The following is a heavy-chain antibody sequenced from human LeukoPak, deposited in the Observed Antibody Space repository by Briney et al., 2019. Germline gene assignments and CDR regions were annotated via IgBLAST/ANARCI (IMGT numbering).Heavy chain of an antibody. CDR1: GYTLTELS. J-gene: IGHJ3*02. V-gene: IGHV1-24*01. Sequence: GASVKVSCKVSGYTLTELSMHWVRQAPGKGLEWMGGFVREDGETIYAQKFQGRVTMTEDTSTDTAYMELNSLGSEDTAVYYCATDIRGGRWHCSSPSCSRGAFDIWGQRTMVTVSS. D-gene: IGHD2-2*01. CDR3: ATDIRGGRWHCSSPSCSRGAFDI. CDR2: FVREDGET.